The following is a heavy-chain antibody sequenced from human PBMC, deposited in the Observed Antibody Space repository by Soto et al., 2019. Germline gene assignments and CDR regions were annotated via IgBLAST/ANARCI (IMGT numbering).Heavy chain of an antibody. Sequence: QEQLEQSGAEVKKPGASVKVSCKASGYTFTKYDFNWVRQATGQGPEWMGWVNPISGNTETAQNFQGRVSLTMNTSTNTAVMGLRSLRSGDTAIYYCATSRINMIRGVFYYGLDVWGRGTTVTVSS. J-gene: IGHJ6*02. V-gene: IGHV1-8*01. CDR1: GYTFTKYD. CDR2: VNPISGNT. CDR3: ATSRINMIRGVFYYGLDV. D-gene: IGHD3-10*01.